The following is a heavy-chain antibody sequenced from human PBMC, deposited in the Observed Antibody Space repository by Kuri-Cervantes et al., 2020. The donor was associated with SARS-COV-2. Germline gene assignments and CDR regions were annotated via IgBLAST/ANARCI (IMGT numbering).Heavy chain of an antibody. J-gene: IGHJ2*01. CDR3: ARVAVVVVAADWYFDL. D-gene: IGHD2-15*01. Sequence: SETLSLTCTVSGGSISSYYWSWIRQPAGKGLEWIGRIYTSGSTNYNPSLKGRVTMSADTSKNQFSLKLSSVTAADTAVYYCARVAVVVVAADWYFDLWGRGTLVTVSS. CDR1: GGSISSYY. V-gene: IGHV4-4*07. CDR2: IYTSGST.